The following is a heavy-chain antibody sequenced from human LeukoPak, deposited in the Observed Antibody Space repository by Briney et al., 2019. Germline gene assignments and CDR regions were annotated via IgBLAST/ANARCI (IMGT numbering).Heavy chain of an antibody. Sequence: SETLSLTCTVSGGSISSYYWSWIRQPPGKGLEWIGYMYYSGSTNYNPSLKSRVTISVDTSKNQFSLKLSSVTAADTAVYYCARRPHKYDYWGQGTLVTVSS. V-gene: IGHV4-59*12. CDR3: ARRPHKYDY. CDR2: MYYSGST. CDR1: GGSISSYY. J-gene: IGHJ4*02.